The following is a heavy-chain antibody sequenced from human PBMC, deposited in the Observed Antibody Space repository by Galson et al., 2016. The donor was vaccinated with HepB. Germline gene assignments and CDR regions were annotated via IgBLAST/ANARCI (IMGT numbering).Heavy chain of an antibody. J-gene: IGHJ5*02. D-gene: IGHD6-6*01. CDR1: GGSISSSGYS. CDR2: IYRGGST. V-gene: IGHV4-30-2*01. Sequence: TLSLTCAVSGGSISSSGYSWSWIRQPPGKGLEWVGYIYRGGSTYYTPSLKGRVTISVGTSKNQFSLKVNSVTPADTAVYYCARRYSSSDWLDPWGQGTLVTVSS. CDR3: ARRYSSSDWLDP.